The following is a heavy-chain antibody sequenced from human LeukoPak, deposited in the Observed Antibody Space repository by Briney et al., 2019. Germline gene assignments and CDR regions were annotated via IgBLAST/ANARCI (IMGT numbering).Heavy chain of an antibody. CDR2: IYPGDSDT. V-gene: IGHV5-51*01. D-gene: IGHD2-15*01. CDR1: GYSFTSYW. Sequence: GESLKISCKGSGYSFTSYWIGWVRQMPGKGLEWMGIIYPGDSDTRYSPSFQGQVTISADKSISTAYLQWSSLKASDTAMYYCARSFTQYCSGGSCYSEDYWGQGILVTVSS. J-gene: IGHJ4*02. CDR3: ARSFTQYCSGGSCYSEDY.